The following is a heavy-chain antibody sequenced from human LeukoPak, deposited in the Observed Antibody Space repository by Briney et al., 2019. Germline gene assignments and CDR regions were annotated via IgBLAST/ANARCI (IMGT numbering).Heavy chain of an antibody. CDR3: AGPSTTVVIVPFDY. J-gene: IGHJ4*02. D-gene: IGHD4-23*01. V-gene: IGHV4-59*08. CDR1: GGSVSNYF. Sequence: SETLSLTCTVSGGSVSNYFWSWLRQPPGQGLEWIGHIYYSGSTNYNPSLKSRVTISVDTSKNQFSLKLTSVTAADTAVYYCAGPSTTVVIVPFDYWGQGTLVTVSS. CDR2: IYYSGST.